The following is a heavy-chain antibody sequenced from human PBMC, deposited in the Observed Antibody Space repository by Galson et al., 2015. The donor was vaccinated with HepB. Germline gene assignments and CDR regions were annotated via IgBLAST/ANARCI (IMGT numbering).Heavy chain of an antibody. CDR1: GFSLSSSGVG. CDR2: IYWDDDK. CDR3: AHTRSALVDF. D-gene: IGHD3-3*01. V-gene: IGHV2-5*02. Sequence: PALVKPTQTLTLTCTFSGFSLSSSGVGVGWIRQPPGKALEWLALIYWDDDKRYSPSLKSRLTITQDTSNNQVVLIMTNMDPVDTATYYCAHTRSALVDFWGQGTLVTVSS. J-gene: IGHJ4*02.